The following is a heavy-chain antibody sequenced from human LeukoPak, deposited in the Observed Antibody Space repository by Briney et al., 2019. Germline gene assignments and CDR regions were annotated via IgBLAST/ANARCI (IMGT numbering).Heavy chain of an antibody. CDR2: INLDGTRT. CDR1: GFILSGYS. D-gene: IGHD2-2*01. J-gene: IGHJ4*02. V-gene: IGHV3-64*01. CDR3: AREQPAGSTDY. Sequence: PGGSLRLSCEASGFILSGYSMHWVRQAPGKGLKYVSVINLDGTRTYYTNSVKGRFIISRDNSKNTFYLQMGSLRDEDTAMYYCAREQPAGSTDYWGQGTLVTVSS.